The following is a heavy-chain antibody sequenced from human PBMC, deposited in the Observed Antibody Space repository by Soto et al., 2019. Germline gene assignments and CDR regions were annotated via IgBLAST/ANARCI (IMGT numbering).Heavy chain of an antibody. V-gene: IGHV1-3*01. D-gene: IGHD3-10*01. CDR1: GYTFTSYA. Sequence: ASVKVSCKASGYTFTSYAMHWVRQAPGQRLERMGWINAGNGNTKYSQKFQGRVTITRDTSASTAYMELSSLRSEDTAVYYCAGGGYYGSGSSTAFDIWGQGTMVTVSS. J-gene: IGHJ3*02. CDR3: AGGGYYGSGSSTAFDI. CDR2: INAGNGNT.